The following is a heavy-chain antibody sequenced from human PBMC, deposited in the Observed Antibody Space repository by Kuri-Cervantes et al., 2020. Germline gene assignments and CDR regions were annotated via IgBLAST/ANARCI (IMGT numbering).Heavy chain of an antibody. CDR2: ISSSSSYI. J-gene: IGHJ3*02. CDR1: GFTFSSYS. D-gene: IGHD3-3*01. CDR3: ARDLGVVLEWRDAFDI. Sequence: GESLKISCAASGFTFSSYSMNWVRQAPGKGLEWVSSISSSSSYIYYADSVKGRFTISRDNAKNSLYPQMNSLRAEDTAVYYCARDLGVVLEWRDAFDIWGQGTMVTVSS. V-gene: IGHV3-21*01.